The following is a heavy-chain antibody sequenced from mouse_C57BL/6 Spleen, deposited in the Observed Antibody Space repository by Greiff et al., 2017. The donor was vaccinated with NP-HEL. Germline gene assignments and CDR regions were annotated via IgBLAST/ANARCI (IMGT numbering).Heavy chain of an antibody. CDR1: GYAFSSSW. J-gene: IGHJ2*01. D-gene: IGHD2-1*01. CDR3: ARLLWSPPYYFDY. Sequence: QVQLQQSGPELVKPGASVKISCKASGYAFSSSWMNWVKQRPGKGLEWIGRIYPGDGDTNYNGKFKGKATLTADKSSSTAYMQISSLTSEDSAVYFCARLLWSPPYYFDYWGQGTTLTVSS. CDR2: IYPGDGDT. V-gene: IGHV1-82*01.